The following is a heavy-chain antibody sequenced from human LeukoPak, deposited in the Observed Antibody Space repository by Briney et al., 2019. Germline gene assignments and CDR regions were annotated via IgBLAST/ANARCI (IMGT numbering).Heavy chain of an antibody. CDR2: ISSDANHI. CDR3: ASYGTSWRYYFDY. D-gene: IGHD2-2*01. J-gene: IGHJ4*02. V-gene: IGHV3-21*01. CDR1: GFSFSSYI. Sequence: GGPLRLSCAASGFSFSSYIMKWVRQAPGKGLEWVASISSDANHIYYADSVKGRFTISRDNAKNSLYLQMNSLQAEDTAVYYCASYGTSWRYYFDYWGQGTLVTVSS.